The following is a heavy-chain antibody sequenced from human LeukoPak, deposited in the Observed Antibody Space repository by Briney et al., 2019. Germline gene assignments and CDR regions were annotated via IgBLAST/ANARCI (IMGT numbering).Heavy chain of an antibody. CDR2: ITGSGGDS. D-gene: IGHD3-22*01. Sequence: GGSLRLSCAASGFTFSSYAMSWVRQAPGKGLEWVSAITGSGGDSYYAASVMGRFTISRDNSKNTLYLQMNSLRAEDTAVYYCAKDSSDYYSVFDYWGQGTLVTVSS. V-gene: IGHV3-23*01. CDR3: AKDSSDYYSVFDY. J-gene: IGHJ4*02. CDR1: GFTFSSYA.